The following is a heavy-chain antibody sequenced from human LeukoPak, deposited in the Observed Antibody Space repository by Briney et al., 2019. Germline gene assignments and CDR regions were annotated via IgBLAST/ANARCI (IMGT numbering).Heavy chain of an antibody. D-gene: IGHD2-15*01. J-gene: IGHJ6*04. CDR3: AREVVVAADYYYYGMDV. V-gene: IGHV4-30-4*01. CDR1: GGSISSGDYH. Sequence: PSETLSLTCTVSGGSISSGDYHWSWIRQPPGKGLEWIGYIYYSGSTYYNPSLKSRVTISVDTSKNQFSLKLSSVTAADTAAYYCAREVVVAADYYYYGMDVWGKGTTVTVSS. CDR2: IYYSGST.